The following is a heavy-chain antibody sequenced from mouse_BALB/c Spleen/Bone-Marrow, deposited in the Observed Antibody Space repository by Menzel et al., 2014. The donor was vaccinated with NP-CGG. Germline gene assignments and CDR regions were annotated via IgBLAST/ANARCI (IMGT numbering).Heavy chain of an antibody. V-gene: IGHV3-1*02. Sequence: VQLQQSGPDLVKPSQSLSLTCIVTGYSITSGYNWHWIRQFPGNKLEWMGYIHYSGSTDYNPSLKSRISITRDTSKNQFFLQLISVTTEDTATYYCARDYDYPWFAYWGQGTLVTVSA. CDR1: GYSITSGYN. J-gene: IGHJ3*01. CDR3: ARDYDYPWFAY. CDR2: IHYSGST. D-gene: IGHD2-4*01.